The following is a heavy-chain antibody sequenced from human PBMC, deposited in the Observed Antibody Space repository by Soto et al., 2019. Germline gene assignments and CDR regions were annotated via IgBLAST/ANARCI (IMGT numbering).Heavy chain of an antibody. CDR3: ASTYSSSSGVGWFDP. CDR2: INAGNGNT. CDR1: GYTFTSYA. J-gene: IGHJ5*02. V-gene: IGHV1-3*01. D-gene: IGHD6-6*01. Sequence: AASVKVSCKASGYTFTSYAMHWVRQAPGQRLEWMGWINAGNGNTKYSQKFQGRVTITRDTSASTAYMELSSLRSEDTAVYYCASTYSSSSGVGWFDPWGQGTLVTVSS.